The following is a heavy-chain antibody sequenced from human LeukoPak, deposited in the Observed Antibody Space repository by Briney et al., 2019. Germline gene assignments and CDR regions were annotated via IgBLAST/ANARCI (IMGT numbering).Heavy chain of an antibody. CDR1: GFTVSSNY. CDR2: IYSGGST. Sequence: GGSLRLSCAASGFTVSSNYMSWVRQAPGKGLEWVSVIYSGGSTYYADSVKGRFTISRDNSKNTLYLQMNSLRAEDTAVYYCARDWLYDYVWGSYRYTVDYWGQGTLVTVSS. V-gene: IGHV3-53*01. J-gene: IGHJ4*02. D-gene: IGHD3-16*02. CDR3: ARDWLYDYVWGSYRYTVDY.